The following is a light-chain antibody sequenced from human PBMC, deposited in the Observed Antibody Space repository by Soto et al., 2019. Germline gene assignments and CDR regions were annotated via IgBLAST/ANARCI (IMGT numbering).Light chain of an antibody. CDR2: WAS. CDR1: QSVLYSSNNKNY. V-gene: IGKV4-1*01. Sequence: DIVMTQSPDSLAVSLGERATINCKSSQSVLYSSNNKNYLAWYQQKPGQPPKLLIYWASTRESGVPDRFSGSGSGTDFTLTISRLEPEDFAVYYCQQYGSSRGFGQGTRLEIK. CDR3: QQYGSSRG. J-gene: IGKJ5*01.